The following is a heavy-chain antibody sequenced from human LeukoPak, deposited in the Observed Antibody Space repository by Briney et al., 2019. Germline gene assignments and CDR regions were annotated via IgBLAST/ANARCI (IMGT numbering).Heavy chain of an antibody. Sequence: SSETLSLTCSVSGGSISSYYWNWIRQPPGKGLEWIGYIYYSGRTNYSPSLKSRVTISVDTSKNQFSLKLSSVTAADTAVYYCARGWKYRNGYTVTELGSGYFDYWGQGTLVTVSS. CDR2: IYYSGRT. D-gene: IGHD5-18*01. CDR1: GGSISSYY. V-gene: IGHV4-59*01. CDR3: ARGWKYRNGYTVTELGSGYFDY. J-gene: IGHJ4*02.